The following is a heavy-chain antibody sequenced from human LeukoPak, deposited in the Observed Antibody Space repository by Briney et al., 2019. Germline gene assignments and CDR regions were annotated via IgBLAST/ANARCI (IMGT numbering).Heavy chain of an antibody. Sequence: SETLSLTCTVSGGSISSYYWSWIRQPAGKGLEWIGRIYTSGSTNYNPSLKSRVTISVDTSKNQFSLKLSSVTAADTAVYYCARLSYVPGWFDPWGQGTLVTVSS. CDR2: IYTSGST. D-gene: IGHD1-14*01. CDR1: GGSISSYY. CDR3: ARLSYVPGWFDP. V-gene: IGHV4-4*07. J-gene: IGHJ5*02.